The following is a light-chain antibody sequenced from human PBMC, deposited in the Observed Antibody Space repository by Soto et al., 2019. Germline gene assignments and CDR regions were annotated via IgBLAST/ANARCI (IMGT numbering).Light chain of an antibody. V-gene: IGKV1-5*03. CDR3: KHYNSYSEA. CDR2: KAS. CDR1: QTISSW. J-gene: IGKJ1*01. Sequence: DIQITQSPSTLSVYVGQTVKITFRASQTISSWLAWYQQKPGKAPKLLIYKASTLKSGVPSRFSGSGSGTEFTLTISSLQPDDFATYYCKHYNSYSEAFGKGTKVDIK.